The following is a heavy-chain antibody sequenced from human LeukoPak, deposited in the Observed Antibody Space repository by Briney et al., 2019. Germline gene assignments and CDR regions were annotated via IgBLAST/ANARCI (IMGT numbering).Heavy chain of an antibody. J-gene: IGHJ3*02. Sequence: SETLSLTCAVYGGSFSGYYWSWVRQPPGKGLEWIGEINHSGTTYYNPSLKSRVTISVDTSKNQFSLKLSSLTAADTAVYYCARDGRYYYAFDIWGQGTMVTVSS. CDR2: INHSGTT. CDR3: ARDGRYYYAFDI. CDR1: GGSFSGYY. D-gene: IGHD1-26*01. V-gene: IGHV4-34*01.